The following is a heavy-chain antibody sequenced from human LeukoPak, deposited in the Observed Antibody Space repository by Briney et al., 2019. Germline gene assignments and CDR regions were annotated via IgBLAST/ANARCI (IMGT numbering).Heavy chain of an antibody. CDR1: GGSISSYY. CDR2: IYTSGST. V-gene: IGHV4-4*07. CDR3: AGEGIAARGSDY. J-gene: IGHJ4*02. D-gene: IGHD6-6*01. Sequence: SETLSLTCTVSGGSISSYYWSWIRQPAGKGLEWIGRIYTSGSTNYNPSLKSRVTMSVDTSRNQFSLKLSSVTAADTAVYYCAGEGIAARGSDYWGQGTLVTVSS.